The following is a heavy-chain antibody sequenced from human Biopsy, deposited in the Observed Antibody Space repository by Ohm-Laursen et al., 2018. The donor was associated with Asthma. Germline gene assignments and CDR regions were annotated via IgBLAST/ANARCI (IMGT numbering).Heavy chain of an antibody. CDR1: GFMFRSFG. J-gene: IGHJ4*02. CDR3: AKRRGYSGHDNDY. CDR2: ISYDGNHK. V-gene: IGHV3-30*18. D-gene: IGHD5-12*01. Sequence: SRRLSCTASGFMFRSFGMHWVRQAPGKGLEWVAVISYDGNHKFYEDSVKGRLTISRDNSKNTLYLQMNSLRTEDTAVYYCAKRRGYSGHDNDYWGQGTLVIVSS.